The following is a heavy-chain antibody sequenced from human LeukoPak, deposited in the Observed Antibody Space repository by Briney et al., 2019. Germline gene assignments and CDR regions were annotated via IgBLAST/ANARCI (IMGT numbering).Heavy chain of an antibody. Sequence: SETLSLTCTVSGGSISSGYHWGWIRQPPGKGLEWIGEINHSGSTNYNPSLKSRVTISVDTPKNQFSLKLSSVTAADTAVYYCARGTYYDFWSGYRGGWFDPWGQGTLVTVSS. CDR3: ARGTYYDFWSGYRGGWFDP. D-gene: IGHD3-3*01. J-gene: IGHJ5*02. V-gene: IGHV4-34*01. CDR1: GGSISSGYH. CDR2: INHSGST.